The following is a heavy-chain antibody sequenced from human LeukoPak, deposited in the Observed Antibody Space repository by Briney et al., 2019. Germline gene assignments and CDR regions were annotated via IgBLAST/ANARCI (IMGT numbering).Heavy chain of an antibody. CDR2: LYTNDNT. CDR1: GGSITSGRYY. V-gene: IGHV4-61*02. Sequence: SETLSLTCSVSGGSITSGRYYWTWVRQPAGKGLEWIGRLYTNDNTNYNPSLESRVSISVDTSKSQFYLQLTSVTAADTAVYFCARGVVTDDYYMVVWGKGTTVIVSS. J-gene: IGHJ6*03. D-gene: IGHD2-21*02. CDR3: ARGVVTDDYYMVV.